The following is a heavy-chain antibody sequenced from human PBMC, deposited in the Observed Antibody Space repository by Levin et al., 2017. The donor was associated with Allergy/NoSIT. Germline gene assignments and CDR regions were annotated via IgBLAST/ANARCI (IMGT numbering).Heavy chain of an antibody. D-gene: IGHD3-22*01. CDR3: ARSGMGSYDSFY. Sequence: GGSLRLSCAASGFPFSDYYMSWIRQAPGKGLEWVSYISSRSNYTDYADSVKGRFTISRDNAKNSLYLQMNSLRAEDTAVYYCARSGMGSYDSFYWGQGTLVTVSS. CDR2: ISSRSNYT. CDR1: GFPFSDYY. J-gene: IGHJ4*02. V-gene: IGHV3-11*03.